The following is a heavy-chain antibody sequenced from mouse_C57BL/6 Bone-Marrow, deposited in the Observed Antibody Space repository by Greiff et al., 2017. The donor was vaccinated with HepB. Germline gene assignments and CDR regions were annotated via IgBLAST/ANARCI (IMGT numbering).Heavy chain of an antibody. Sequence: QVQLQQSGAELVRPGTSVKLSCKASGYTFTSYWMHWVKQRPGQGLEWIGVIDPSDSYTNYNQKFKGKATLTVDTSSSTAYMQLSSLTSEDSAVYYCARSYYYGSTHGVDYWGQGTTLTVSS. J-gene: IGHJ2*01. V-gene: IGHV1-59*01. CDR1: GYTFTSYW. D-gene: IGHD1-1*01. CDR2: IDPSDSYT. CDR3: ARSYYYGSTHGVDY.